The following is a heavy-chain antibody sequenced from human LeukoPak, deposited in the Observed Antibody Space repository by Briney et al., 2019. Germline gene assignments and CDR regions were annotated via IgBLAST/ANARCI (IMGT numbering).Heavy chain of an antibody. CDR2: ISSNGDST. CDR3: ARDSIAVAGTIDY. Sequence: GGSLRLSCAASGFTFSSYAMHWVRQAPGKGLEYVSAISSNGDSTYYANSVKGRFTISRDNSKNTLYLQMGSLRAEDMAVHYCARDSIAVAGTIDYWGQGTLVTVSS. J-gene: IGHJ4*02. D-gene: IGHD6-19*01. V-gene: IGHV3-64*01. CDR1: GFTFSSYA.